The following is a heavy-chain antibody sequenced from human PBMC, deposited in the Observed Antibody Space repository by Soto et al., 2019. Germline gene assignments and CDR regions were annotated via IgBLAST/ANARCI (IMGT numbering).Heavy chain of an antibody. CDR3: ARVAVSARPRWYNWFDP. D-gene: IGHD2-8*02. V-gene: IGHV1-8*01. CDR1: GYTFTDYD. J-gene: IGHJ5*02. Sequence: QEQLVQSGAEVKKPGASVKVSCKTSGYTFTDYDINWVRKATGQGLEWIGWMNPNSGETGYAQKFQGRVTMTRSTSLRTAYLELSSLRSEDTAVYYCARVAVSARPRWYNWFDPCGQGTLLTVSS. CDR2: MNPNSGET.